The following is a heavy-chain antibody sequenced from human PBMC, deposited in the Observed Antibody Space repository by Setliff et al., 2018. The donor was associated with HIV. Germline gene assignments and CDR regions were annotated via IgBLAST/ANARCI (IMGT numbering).Heavy chain of an antibody. J-gene: IGHJ6*04. CDR3: TRPGYYYESGGSGAATDV. V-gene: IGHV1-2*02. Sequence: GASVKVSCKASGYTFTGYYMHWVRQAPGQGLEWMGWINPNSGGTNYAQKFQGRVTMTRDTSISTAYMELSRLRSDDTAVYYCTRPGYYYESGGSGAATDVWGKGTTVTVSS. CDR2: INPNSGGT. D-gene: IGHD3-22*01. CDR1: GYTFTGYY.